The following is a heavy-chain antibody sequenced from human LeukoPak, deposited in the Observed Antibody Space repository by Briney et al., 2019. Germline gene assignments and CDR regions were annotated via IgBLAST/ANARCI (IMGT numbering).Heavy chain of an antibody. D-gene: IGHD3-3*01. J-gene: IGHJ4*02. Sequence: GGSLRLSCAASGFTFSSYAMSWVRQAPGKGLEWVSAISGSGGSTYYADSVKGRFTISRDNSKNTLYLQMNSLRAEDTAVYYCAKDITPYDFWSGYYFDYWGQGTLVTVSS. CDR1: GFTFSSYA. CDR3: AKDITPYDFWSGYYFDY. V-gene: IGHV3-23*01. CDR2: ISGSGGST.